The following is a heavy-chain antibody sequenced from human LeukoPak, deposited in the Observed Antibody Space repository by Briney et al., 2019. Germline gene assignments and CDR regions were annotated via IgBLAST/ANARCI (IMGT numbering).Heavy chain of an antibody. D-gene: IGHD3-3*01. CDR3: ALEWLSGEIDY. CDR1: GFTFRSYA. Sequence: QPGGSLRLSCAASGFTFRSYAMQWVRQAPGKGLEWVAYISSSGSNIYYADSVKGRFTISRDNAKNSLYLQMNSLRAEDTAVYYCALEWLSGEIDYWGQGTLVTVSS. J-gene: IGHJ4*02. V-gene: IGHV3-48*03. CDR2: ISSSGSNI.